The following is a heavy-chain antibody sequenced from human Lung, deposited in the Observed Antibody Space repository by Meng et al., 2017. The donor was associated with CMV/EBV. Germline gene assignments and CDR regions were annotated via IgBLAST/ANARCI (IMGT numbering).Heavy chain of an antibody. J-gene: IGHJ4*02. CDR2: ISGSSNYI. D-gene: IGHD3-3*01. V-gene: IGHV3-21*01. CDR1: GFTLNTYT. Sequence: GESLKISCAASGFTLNTYTMNWVRQAPGKGLEWVSSISGSSNYIFYAHSVKGRFTISRDNAKNSLFLQMNSLRAEDTAVFYCARGFWNPYYEDTHDFWGQGXLVTVSS. CDR3: ARGFWNPYYEDTHDF.